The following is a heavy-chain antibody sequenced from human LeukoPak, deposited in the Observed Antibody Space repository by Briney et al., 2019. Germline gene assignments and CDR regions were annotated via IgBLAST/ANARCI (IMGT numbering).Heavy chain of an antibody. V-gene: IGHV4-59*01. CDR2: IYYTGST. CDR3: ARDLTGAFDN. CDR1: GGSINSYY. D-gene: IGHD2-8*02. Sequence: PAETLSLTCTVSGGSINSYYWSWIRQPPGKGLEWIGYIYYTGSTNYNLSLTSRVTISLDKSKTQVSLTLRSVTAADTAVYYCARDLTGAFDNWGQGTVVTVSS. J-gene: IGHJ3*02.